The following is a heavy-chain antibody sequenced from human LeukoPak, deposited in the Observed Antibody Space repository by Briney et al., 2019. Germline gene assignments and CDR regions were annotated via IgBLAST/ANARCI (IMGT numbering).Heavy chain of an antibody. V-gene: IGHV3-53*01. CDR3: ATSRGSWPDYFDY. D-gene: IGHD6-13*01. CDR2: IYSGGST. CDR1: GFTVSSNY. Sequence: GGSLRLSCAASGFTVSSNYMSWVRQAPGKGLEGVSVIYSGGSTYYADSVKGRFTISRDNSKNTLCLQMNSLRAEDTAVYYCATSRGSWPDYFDYWGQGTLVTVSS. J-gene: IGHJ4*02.